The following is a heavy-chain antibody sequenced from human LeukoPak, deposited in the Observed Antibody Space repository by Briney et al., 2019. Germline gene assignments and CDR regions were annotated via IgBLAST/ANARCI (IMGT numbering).Heavy chain of an antibody. CDR3: AKGPDSYGHYYFDY. CDR1: GFTFSSYG. D-gene: IGHD5-18*01. Sequence: GGPLRLSCAASGFTFSSYGMHWVRQAPGKGLEWVAVISYDGSNKYYADSVKGRFTISRDNSKNTLYLQMNSLRAEDTAVYYCAKGPDSYGHYYFDYWGQGTLVTVSS. J-gene: IGHJ4*02. V-gene: IGHV3-30*18. CDR2: ISYDGSNK.